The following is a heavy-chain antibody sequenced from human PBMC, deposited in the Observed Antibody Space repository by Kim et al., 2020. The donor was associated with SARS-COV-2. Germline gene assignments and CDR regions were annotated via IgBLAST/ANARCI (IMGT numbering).Heavy chain of an antibody. Sequence: GGSLRLSCAASGFTFSSYSMNWVRQAPGKGLEWVSSISSSSSYIYYADSVKGRFTISRDNAKNSLYLQMNSLRAEDTAVYDCARDGRYSLVFMVSPLDYYYGMDVWGQGTTVTVSS. CDR2: ISSSSSYI. CDR3: ARDGRYSLVFMVSPLDYYYGMDV. J-gene: IGHJ6*02. V-gene: IGHV3-21*01. D-gene: IGHD5-18*01. CDR1: GFTFSSYS.